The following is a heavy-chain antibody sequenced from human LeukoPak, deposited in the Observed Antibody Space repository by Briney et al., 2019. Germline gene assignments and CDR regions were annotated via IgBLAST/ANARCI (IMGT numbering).Heavy chain of an antibody. D-gene: IGHD6-13*01. CDR2: IYTSGST. CDR3: ARVAASGTDPGAFDI. CDR1: GGSISSYY. J-gene: IGHJ3*02. V-gene: IGHV4-4*07. Sequence: RPSETLSLTCTVSGGSISSYYGGCIRQPGGKGLGGIGRIYTSGSTNYNPSLKSRVNMSVDTSNNQFSLKLSYVTAADPAVYYCARVAASGTDPGAFDIWGQGTMVTVSS.